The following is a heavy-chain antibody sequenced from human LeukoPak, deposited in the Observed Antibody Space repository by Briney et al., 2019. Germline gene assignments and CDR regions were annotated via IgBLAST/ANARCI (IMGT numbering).Heavy chain of an antibody. V-gene: IGHV4-39*01. J-gene: IGHJ6*02. CDR1: GGSISGSSYY. CDR3: ARWLHKETEMDV. CDR2: IYFSGST. D-gene: IGHD5-24*01. Sequence: SETLSLTCSVSGGSISGSSYYWGWIRQPPGKGLEWIGSIYFSGSTYYNPSLKSRVTISIDTSKNQFSLKLSSVTAADTAVYYCARWLHKETEMDVWGQGTTVTVSS.